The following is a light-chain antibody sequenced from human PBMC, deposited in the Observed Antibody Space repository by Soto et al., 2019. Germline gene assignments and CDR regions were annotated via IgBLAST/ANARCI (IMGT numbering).Light chain of an antibody. J-gene: IGLJ3*02. Sequence: QSALTQPRSVSGSPGQSVTIPCAGTSSDVGPYNYVSWYQQHPGKAPNLMIYDVSQWPSGVPDRSSGSKCGNTASLSISGLRAEDEAHYYFCPDAGTTWVFGGGTKLTVL. CDR2: DVS. CDR3: CPDAGTTWV. CDR1: SSDVGPYNY. V-gene: IGLV2-11*01.